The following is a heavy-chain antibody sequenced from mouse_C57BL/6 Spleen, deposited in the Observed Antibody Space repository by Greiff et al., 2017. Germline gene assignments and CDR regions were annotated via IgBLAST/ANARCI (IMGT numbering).Heavy chain of an antibody. CDR1: GYTFTSYG. Sequence: VQLQQPGAELVMPGASVKLSCKASGYTFTSYGMHWVKQRPGQGLEWIGEIDPSDSYTNYNQKFKGKATLTVDKSSSTAYMQLSSLTSEDSEVSYCARQAWGSPFFDYWGQGTTVTVSA. V-gene: IGHV1-69*01. CDR3: ARQAWGSPFFDY. J-gene: IGHJ2*01. CDR2: IDPSDSYT. D-gene: IGHD1-1*01.